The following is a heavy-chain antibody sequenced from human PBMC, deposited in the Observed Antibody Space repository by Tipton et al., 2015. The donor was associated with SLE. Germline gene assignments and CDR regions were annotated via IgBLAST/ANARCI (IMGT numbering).Heavy chain of an antibody. V-gene: IGHV4-59*12. CDR1: GGSISSYY. D-gene: IGHD6-6*01. J-gene: IGHJ4*02. CDR2: IYYSGST. CDR3: ARGLVNSSSSDY. Sequence: TLSLTCTVSGGSISSYYWSWIRQPPGKGLEWIGYIYYSGSTYYNPSLKSRVTISVDTSKNQFSLKLSSVTAADTAVYYCARGLVNSSSSDYWGQGTLVTVSS.